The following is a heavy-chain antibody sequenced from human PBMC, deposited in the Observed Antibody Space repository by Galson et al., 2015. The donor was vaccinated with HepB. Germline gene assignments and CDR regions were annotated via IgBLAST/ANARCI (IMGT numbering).Heavy chain of an antibody. J-gene: IGHJ4*02. CDR3: AKDGSLLWFGELLL. V-gene: IGHV3-30*18. Sequence: SLRLSCAASGFTFSSYGMHWIRQAPGKGLEWVAVISYDGSNKYYADSVKGRFTISRDNSKNTLYLQMNSLRAEDTAVYYCAKDGSLLWFGELLLWGQGTLVTVSS. CDR2: ISYDGSNK. D-gene: IGHD3-10*01. CDR1: GFTFSSYG.